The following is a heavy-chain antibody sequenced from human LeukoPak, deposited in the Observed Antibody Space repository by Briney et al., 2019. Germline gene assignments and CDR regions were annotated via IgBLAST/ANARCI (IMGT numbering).Heavy chain of an antibody. Sequence: SETLSLTCTVSGGSVSSGSYYWSWIRQPSGKGLEWIGYIYYSGSTNYNPSLKSRVTISVDTSKNQFSLKLSSVTAADTAVYYCASLLRYFDWLLAPSYYYGMDVWGKGTTVTVSS. CDR3: ASLLRYFDWLLAPSYYYGMDV. J-gene: IGHJ6*04. V-gene: IGHV4-61*01. CDR2: IYYSGST. D-gene: IGHD3-9*01. CDR1: GGSVSSGSYY.